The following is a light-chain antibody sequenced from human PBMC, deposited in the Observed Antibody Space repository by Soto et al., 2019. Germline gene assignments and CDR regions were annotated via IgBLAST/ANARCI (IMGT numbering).Light chain of an antibody. CDR3: ETWDNNSWL. V-gene: IGLV4-60*02. CDR2: VEGSGSF. CDR1: SGHSSYI. J-gene: IGLJ3*02. Sequence: QLVLTQSPSASASLVSSVKLTCTLSSGHSSYIIAWHQQQPGKAPRFLMKVEGSGSFNKGSGVPDRFSGYRSGADRYLTISNLQFEDEADYYCETWDNNSWLFGGGTKLTVL.